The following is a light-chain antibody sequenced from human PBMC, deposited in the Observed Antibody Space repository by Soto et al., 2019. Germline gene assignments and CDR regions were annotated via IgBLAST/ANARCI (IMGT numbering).Light chain of an antibody. CDR2: GAY. V-gene: IGKV3-20*01. J-gene: IGKJ4*01. CDR1: QSGSSSY. Sequence: DIVLTQSPGTLSLSPGERATLSCRASQSGSSSYLAWYQQKPGQAPRLLIYGAYIRATRIPDRFSGSGSVTDFTLTISRLEPEDFAVYYCQQYGSSPLTFVGGTKVEIK. CDR3: QQYGSSPLT.